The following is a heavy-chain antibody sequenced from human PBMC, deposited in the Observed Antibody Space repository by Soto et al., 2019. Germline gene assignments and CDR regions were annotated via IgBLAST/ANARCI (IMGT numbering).Heavy chain of an antibody. D-gene: IGHD6-19*01. CDR1: GFPFSSYA. V-gene: IGHV3-23*01. J-gene: IGHJ4*02. Sequence: GGSLRLSCAASGFPFSSYAMSWVRKAPGKGLEWVSAISGSGGSTYYADSVKGRFTISRDNSKNTLYLQMNSLRAEDTAVYYCAKDKAVAGTFDYWGQGTLVTVSS. CDR3: AKDKAVAGTFDY. CDR2: ISGSGGST.